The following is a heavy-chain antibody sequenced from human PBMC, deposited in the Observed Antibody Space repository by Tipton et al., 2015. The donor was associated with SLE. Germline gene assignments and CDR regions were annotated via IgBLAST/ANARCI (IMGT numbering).Heavy chain of an antibody. J-gene: IGHJ6*03. CDR1: GGSISTYY. D-gene: IGHD1-26*01. CDR3: ARESGGSSRDYYYYYMDV. Sequence: TLSLTCTVSGGSISTYYWSWIRQPAGKGLEWIGRIYTSGSTNYNPSLKSRVTMSVDTSKNQFSLKLSSVTAADTAVYYCARESGGSSRDYYYYYMDVWGKGTRSPSP. V-gene: IGHV4-4*07. CDR2: IYTSGST.